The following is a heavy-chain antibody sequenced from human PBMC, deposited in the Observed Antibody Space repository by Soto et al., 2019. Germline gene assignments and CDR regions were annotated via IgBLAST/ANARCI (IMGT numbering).Heavy chain of an antibody. CDR1: GGSISSYY. CDR2: IYYSGST. CDR3: ARRGVGATHNWFDP. V-gene: IGHV4-59*08. J-gene: IGHJ5*02. Sequence: QVQLQESGPGLVKPSETLSLTCTVSGGSISSYYWSWIRQPPGKGLEWIGYIYYSGSTNYNPSLKSRVTISVDTSKNQFSLKLSSVTAADTAVYYCARRGVGATHNWFDPWGQGTLVTVSS. D-gene: IGHD1-26*01.